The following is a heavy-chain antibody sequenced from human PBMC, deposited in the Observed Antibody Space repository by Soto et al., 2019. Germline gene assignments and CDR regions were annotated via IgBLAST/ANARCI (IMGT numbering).Heavy chain of an antibody. Sequence: WASVKVSCKASGYTFTSYYMHWVRQAPGQGLEWMGIINPSGGSTSYAQKFQGRVTMTRDTSTSTVYMELSSLRSEDTAVYYCARDRVGPYYYDSSGYYRAAFDIWGQGTMVTVSS. J-gene: IGHJ3*02. CDR1: GYTFTSYY. D-gene: IGHD3-22*01. CDR3: ARDRVGPYYYDSSGYYRAAFDI. V-gene: IGHV1-46*01. CDR2: INPSGGST.